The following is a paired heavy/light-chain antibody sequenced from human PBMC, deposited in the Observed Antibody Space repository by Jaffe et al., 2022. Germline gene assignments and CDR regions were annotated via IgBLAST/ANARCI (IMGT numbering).Light chain of an antibody. V-gene: IGKV4-1*01. CDR2: WAS. J-gene: IGKJ1*01. CDR1: QSVLYSSNNKNY. Sequence: DIVMTQSPDSLAVSLGERATINCKSSQSVLYSSNNKNYLAWYQQKPGQPPKLLIYWASTRESGVPDRFSGSGSGTDFTLTISSLQAEDVAVYYCQQYYSSPQTFGQGTKVEIK. CDR3: QQYYSSPQT.
Heavy chain of an antibody. J-gene: IGHJ5*02. D-gene: IGHD2-8*01. CDR3: ARNDCTDRNCYGWFDP. CDR2: IYYTGIT. V-gene: IGHV4-59*01. CDR1: GGSISNYY. Sequence: VQLQESGPGLVKPSETLSLTCTVSGGSISNYYWSWIRQPPGKGLEWIGYIYYTGITNYNPSLKSRVTILVDMSTNQFSLKLTSVTAADTAVYYCARNDCTDRNCYGWFDPWGRGTLVTVSS.